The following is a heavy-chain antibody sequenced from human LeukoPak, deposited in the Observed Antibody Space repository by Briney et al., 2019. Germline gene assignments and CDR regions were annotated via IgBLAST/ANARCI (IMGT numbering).Heavy chain of an antibody. Sequence: SGPALVKPTQTLTLTCTFSGFSLSSSGMCVSWIRQPPGKALEWLARIDWDDDKYYNTSLKTRLTISKDTSKKQVVLTMTNMDPVDTATYYCARINYDSRYFDYWGQGTLVTVSS. CDR3: ARINYDSRYFDY. V-gene: IGHV2-70*11. CDR2: IDWDDDK. J-gene: IGHJ4*02. CDR1: GFSLSSSGMC. D-gene: IGHD3-22*01.